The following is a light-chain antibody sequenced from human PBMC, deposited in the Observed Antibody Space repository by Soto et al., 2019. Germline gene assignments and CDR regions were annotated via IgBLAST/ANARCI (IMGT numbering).Light chain of an antibody. CDR3: GTWDSSLSAVV. Sequence: QSVLTQPPSVSAAPGQKVTISCSGSSSNIGNNYVSWYQQLPGTAPKPLIYDNNKRPSGIPDRFSGSKSGTSATLGITGLQTGDEADYYCGTWDSSLSAVVFGTGTKLTVL. CDR2: DNN. J-gene: IGLJ1*01. V-gene: IGLV1-51*01. CDR1: SSNIGNNY.